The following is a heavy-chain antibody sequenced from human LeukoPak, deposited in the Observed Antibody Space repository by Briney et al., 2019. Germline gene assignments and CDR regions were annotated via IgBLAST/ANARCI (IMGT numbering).Heavy chain of an antibody. D-gene: IGHD4-11*01. CDR1: GFTFSNYG. CDR3: AKSLTSNVADLDY. V-gene: IGHV3-33*03. J-gene: IGHJ4*02. Sequence: GGSLRLSCAVSGFTFSNYGMQWVRQAPGKGLDWLALISYDGGNKYYTDSVKGRFTISRDNSKSTLYLQMNSLRAEDTALYYCAKSLTSNVADLDYWGQGTLVTVSS. CDR2: ISYDGGNK.